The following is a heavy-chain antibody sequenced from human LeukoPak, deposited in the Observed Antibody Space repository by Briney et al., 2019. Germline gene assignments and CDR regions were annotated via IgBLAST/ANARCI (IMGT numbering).Heavy chain of an antibody. D-gene: IGHD3-16*02. Sequence: PGRSLRLSCAASGFTFSSYAMSWVRQAPGKGLEWVSYISSSSSTIYYADSVKGRFTISRDNAKNSLYLQMNSLRAEDTAVYYCARRDGYYDYVWGSYRSRNWFDPWGQGTLVTVSS. CDR2: ISSSSSTI. CDR3: ARRDGYYDYVWGSYRSRNWFDP. CDR1: GFTFSSYA. V-gene: IGHV3-48*01. J-gene: IGHJ5*02.